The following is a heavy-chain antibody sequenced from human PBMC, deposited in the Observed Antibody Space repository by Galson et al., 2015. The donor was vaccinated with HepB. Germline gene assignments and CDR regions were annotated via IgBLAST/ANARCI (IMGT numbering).Heavy chain of an antibody. CDR1: GDSVSSNSAA. CDR2: TYYRSKWYN. D-gene: IGHD6-19*01. V-gene: IGHV6-1*01. CDR3: ARESVSSSGWLYFDY. J-gene: IGHJ4*02. Sequence: CAISGDSVSSNSAAWNWIRQSPSRGLEWLGRTYYRSKWYNDYAVSVKSRITINPDTSKNQFSLQLNSVTPEDTAVYYCARESVSSSGWLYFDYWGQGTLVTVSS.